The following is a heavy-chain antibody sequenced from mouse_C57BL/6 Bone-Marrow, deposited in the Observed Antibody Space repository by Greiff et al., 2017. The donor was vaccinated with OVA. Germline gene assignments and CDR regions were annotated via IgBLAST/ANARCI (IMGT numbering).Heavy chain of an antibody. D-gene: IGHD1-1*01. CDR3: TKGLDGSSQGY. Sequence: QVQLQQSGAELVRPGASVTLSCKASGYTFTDYEMHWVKQTPVHGLEWIGAIDPETGGTAYNQKFKGKAILTADKSSSTAYMELRSLTSDDSAVYYCTKGLDGSSQGYWGQGTLVTVSA. J-gene: IGHJ3*01. CDR1: GYTFTDYE. V-gene: IGHV1-15*01. CDR2: IDPETGGT.